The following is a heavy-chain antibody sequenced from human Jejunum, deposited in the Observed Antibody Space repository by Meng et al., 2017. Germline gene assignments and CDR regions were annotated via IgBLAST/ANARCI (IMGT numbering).Heavy chain of an antibody. CDR3: ARLANSSPDY. J-gene: IGHJ4*02. D-gene: IGHD6-13*01. CDR2: VFYSGTT. Sequence: QLQLQESGPGLVKPSETLSLTCTVSGGSISSRSYYWGWIRQPPRKGLEWIASVFYSGTTYYNPSLQSRVTISIDTSKNQFSMRLTSVTATDTSVYYCARLANSSPDYWGRGTLVTVST. CDR1: GGSISSRSYY. V-gene: IGHV4-39*01.